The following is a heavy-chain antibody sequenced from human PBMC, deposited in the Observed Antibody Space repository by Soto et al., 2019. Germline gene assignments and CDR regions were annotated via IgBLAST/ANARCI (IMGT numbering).Heavy chain of an antibody. J-gene: IGHJ6*03. D-gene: IGHD6-6*01. Sequence: EVQLAESGGGLAQPGGSLRLSCAASGFTLSGYAMDWVRQAPGKGLEYVSGISSNGVGIYYANSVQGRFTISRDNSKNTVYLQMGSLGPEDMAVYYCARRARPDFYYMDVWGKGTTFTVSS. V-gene: IGHV3-64*01. CDR1: GFTLSGYA. CDR3: ARRARPDFYYMDV. CDR2: ISSNGVGI.